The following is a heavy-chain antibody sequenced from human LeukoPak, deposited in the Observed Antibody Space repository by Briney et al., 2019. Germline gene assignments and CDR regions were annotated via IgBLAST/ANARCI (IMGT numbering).Heavy chain of an antibody. CDR1: GGSISSSNW. V-gene: IGHV4-4*02. CDR2: IYHSGST. CDR3: AKLHLLTPQGGDAFDI. Sequence: SETLSLTCAVSGGSISSSNWWSWVRQPPGKGLEWIGEIYHSGSTNYNPSLKSRVTISVDKSKNQFSLKLSSVTAADTAVYYCAKLHLLTPQGGDAFDIWGQGTMVTVSS. J-gene: IGHJ3*02. D-gene: IGHD2-15*01.